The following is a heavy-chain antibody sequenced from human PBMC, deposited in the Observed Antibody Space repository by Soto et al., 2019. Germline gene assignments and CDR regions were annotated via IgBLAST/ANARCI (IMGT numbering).Heavy chain of an antibody. Sequence: SETLSLTCNVSGGSMTTGSYFWSWIRQPPGKGLEWIGYVFRSGSVNYSPSFKSRVTISIDTSKNQFSLMLKSVTAADTAVYFCARARNRYFDYCGQRALVTVSS. CDR3: ARARNRYFDY. J-gene: IGHJ4*02. V-gene: IGHV4-61*01. D-gene: IGHD1-1*01. CDR1: GGSMTTGSYF. CDR2: VFRSGSV.